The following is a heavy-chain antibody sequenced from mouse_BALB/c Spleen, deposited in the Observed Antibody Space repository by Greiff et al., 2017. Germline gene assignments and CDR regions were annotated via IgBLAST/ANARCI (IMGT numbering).Heavy chain of an antibody. D-gene: IGHD4-1*01. CDR1: GYSITSGYY. CDR3: AREETGTEYFDV. J-gene: IGHJ1*01. CDR2: ISYDGSN. V-gene: IGHV3-6*02. Sequence: EVKLVESGPGLVKPSQSLSLTCSVTGYSITSGYYWNWIRQFPGNKLEWMGYISYDGSNNYNPSLKNRISITRDTSKNQFFLKLNSVTTEDTATYYCAREETGTEYFDVWGAGTTVTVSS.